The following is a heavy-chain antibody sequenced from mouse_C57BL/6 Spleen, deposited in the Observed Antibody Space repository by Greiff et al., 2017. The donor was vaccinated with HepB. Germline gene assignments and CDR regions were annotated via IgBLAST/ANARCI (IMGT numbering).Heavy chain of an antibody. CDR1: GFSLTSYG. CDR3: ARPNGDGAWFAY. Sequence: QVQLKQSGPGLVQPSQSLSITCTVSGFSLTSYGVHWVRQSPGKGLEWLGVIWSGGSTDYNAAFISRLSISKDNSKSHVFLQMNSLQADETAIYYCARPNGDGAWFAYWGQGTLVTVSA. J-gene: IGHJ3*01. V-gene: IGHV2-2*01. CDR2: IWSGGST. D-gene: IGHD4-1*02.